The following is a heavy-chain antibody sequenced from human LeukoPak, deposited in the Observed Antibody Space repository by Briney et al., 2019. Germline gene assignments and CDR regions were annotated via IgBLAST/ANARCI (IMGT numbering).Heavy chain of an antibody. J-gene: IGHJ5*02. Sequence: ASVKVSCKASGGTFSSYAISWVRQAPGQGLEWMGGIIPIFGTASYAQKFQGRVTITADESTSTAYMELSSLRSEDTAVYYCARDYYDILTGHRFDPWGQGTLVTVSS. V-gene: IGHV1-69*13. CDR1: GGTFSSYA. CDR2: IIPIFGTA. CDR3: ARDYYDILTGHRFDP. D-gene: IGHD3-9*01.